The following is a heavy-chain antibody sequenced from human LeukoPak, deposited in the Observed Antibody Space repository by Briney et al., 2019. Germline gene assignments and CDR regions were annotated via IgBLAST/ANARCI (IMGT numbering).Heavy chain of an antibody. CDR1: GYTFTSYD. D-gene: IGHD4-11*01. CDR3: ARGNRFIDYSNYEVWFDP. V-gene: IGHV1-8*03. CDR2: MNPNSGNT. J-gene: IGHJ5*02. Sequence: ASVKVSCKASGYTFTSYDINWVRQATGQGLEWMGWMNPNSGNTGYAQKFQGRVTITRNTSISTAYMELGSLRSEDTAVYYCARGNRFIDYSNYEVWFDPWGQGTLVTVSS.